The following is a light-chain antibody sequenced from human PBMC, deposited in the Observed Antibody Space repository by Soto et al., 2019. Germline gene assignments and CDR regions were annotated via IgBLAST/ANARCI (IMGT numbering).Light chain of an antibody. J-gene: IGLJ2*01. V-gene: IGLV2-11*01. CDR3: CSYAGSYTLV. Sequence: QSALTQPRSVSGSPGQSVTISCTGTSSDVGGYNYVSWYQQHPDKAPKVMIYDVNKRPSGVPDRISGSKSGNTASLTISGLQAEDEADYYCCSYAGSYTLVFGGGTQLTVL. CDR1: SSDVGGYNY. CDR2: DVN.